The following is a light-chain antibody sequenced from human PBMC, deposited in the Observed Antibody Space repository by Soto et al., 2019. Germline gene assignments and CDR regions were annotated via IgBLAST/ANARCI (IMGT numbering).Light chain of an antibody. CDR1: QNVSNNY. Sequence: EIVLTQSPGTLSLSPGESAALSCRASQNVSNNYLVWYRQKPGQAPRLLIYAISSRAAGVPDRFSGSGSGTDFTLTITRLEPEDSAVYYCQPHSSSPCTFGQGT. J-gene: IGKJ1*01. V-gene: IGKV3-20*01. CDR2: AIS. CDR3: QPHSSSPCT.